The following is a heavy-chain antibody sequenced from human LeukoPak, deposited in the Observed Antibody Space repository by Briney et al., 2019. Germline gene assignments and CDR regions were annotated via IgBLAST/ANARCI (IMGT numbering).Heavy chain of an antibody. J-gene: IGHJ4*02. CDR1: GGSISSYY. D-gene: IGHD4-11*01. CDR2: IYTSGST. V-gene: IGHV4-4*07. Sequence: PSETLSLTCTVSGGSISSYYWSWIRQPAGKGLVWIGRIYTSGSTNYNPSLKSRVTMSVDTSKNQFSLKLSSVTAADTAVYYCVRDSLYSNYFDYWGQGTLVTVSS. CDR3: VRDSLYSNYFDY.